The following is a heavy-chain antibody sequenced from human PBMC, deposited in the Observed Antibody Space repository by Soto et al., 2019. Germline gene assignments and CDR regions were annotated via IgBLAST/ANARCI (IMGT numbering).Heavy chain of an antibody. CDR1: GGSISSGGYY. CDR3: ARAGPVTCQLLPAYYFDY. CDR2: IYYSGST. J-gene: IGHJ4*02. D-gene: IGHD2-2*01. V-gene: IGHV4-31*03. Sequence: QVQLQESGPGLVKPSQTLSLTCTVSGGSISSGGYYWSWIRQHPGKGLEWIGYIYYSGSTYYNPSLKSRVTISVDTSKNQFSLKLSSVTAADTAVYYCARAGPVTCQLLPAYYFDYWGQGTLVTVSS.